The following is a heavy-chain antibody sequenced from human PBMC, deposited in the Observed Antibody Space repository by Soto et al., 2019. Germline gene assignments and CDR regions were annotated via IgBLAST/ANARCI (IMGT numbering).Heavy chain of an antibody. Sequence: GGWLRRSGVASGLAFSRFGVRWVRQAPGKGLEWVANINQDGSEKNYVDSVKGRFTISRDNAKNSLYLQMSSLTAEDSALYYCSKSLGYSRQGALF. V-gene: IGHV3-7*01. CDR3: SKSLGY. CDR1: GLAFSRFG. CDR2: INQDGSEK. J-gene: IGHJ4*02.